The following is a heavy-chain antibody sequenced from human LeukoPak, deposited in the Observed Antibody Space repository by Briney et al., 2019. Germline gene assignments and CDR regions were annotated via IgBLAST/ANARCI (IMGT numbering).Heavy chain of an antibody. CDR3: ARDRLIFGGSGRADWFDP. D-gene: IGHD3-10*01. J-gene: IGHJ5*02. CDR2: IYYSGST. CDR1: GGSISSSSYY. V-gene: IGHV4-39*07. Sequence: KPSETLSLTCTVSGGSISSSSYYWGWIRQPPGKGLEWIGSIYYSGSTYYNPSLKSRVTISVDTSKNQFSLKLSSVTAADTAVYYCARDRLIFGGSGRADWFDPWGQGTLVTVSS.